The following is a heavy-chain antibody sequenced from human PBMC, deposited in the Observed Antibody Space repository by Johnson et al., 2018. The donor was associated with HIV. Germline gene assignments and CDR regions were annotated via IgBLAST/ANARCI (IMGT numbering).Heavy chain of an antibody. J-gene: IGHJ3*01. CDR2: VSSDGSNK. Sequence: QVQLMESGGGLVKPGGSLRLSCAASGFSFSNYAMDWVRQAPGKGLEWVAFVSSDGSNKNYADSLKGRFTISRDNSKNTVYLQMNSLRVEDTAVYYCAKDLGANKDDEWATDYYDLSVAYPVPDPRAVVGAFDVWGQGTMVTVSS. V-gene: IGHV3-30*18. D-gene: IGHD3/OR15-3a*01. CDR1: GFSFSNYA. CDR3: AKDLGANKDDEWATDYYDLSVAYPVPDPRAVVGAFDV.